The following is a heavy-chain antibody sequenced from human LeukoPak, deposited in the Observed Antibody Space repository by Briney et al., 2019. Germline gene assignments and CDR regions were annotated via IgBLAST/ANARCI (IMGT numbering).Heavy chain of an antibody. CDR2: IRYDGNEK. CDR1: GFTFGSYG. CDR3: AREYASGWYYFDY. J-gene: IGHJ4*02. V-gene: IGHV3-30*02. D-gene: IGHD6-19*01. Sequence: PGGSLRLSCAASGFTFGSYGMHWVRKAPGRGLEWMTFIRYDGNEKFYSDSVKGRITVSRDNSKNTLYLQMNSLRAEDTAMFYCAREYASGWYYFDYWGQGTLVTVSS.